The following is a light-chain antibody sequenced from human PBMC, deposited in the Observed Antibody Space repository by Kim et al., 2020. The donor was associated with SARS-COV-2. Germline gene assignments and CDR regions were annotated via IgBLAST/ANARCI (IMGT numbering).Light chain of an antibody. CDR3: QHRDNWPPKWT. V-gene: IGKV3-11*01. CDR1: QSVDSN. J-gene: IGKJ1*01. Sequence: EIVLTQSPVTLSLSPGERATLSCRASQSVDSNLAWYQHKPGQAPRLLFYGASHRATDVPARFSGSGSGTDFTLTISTLEPEDFAVYYCQHRDNWPPKWTFGQGTKVDIK. CDR2: GAS.